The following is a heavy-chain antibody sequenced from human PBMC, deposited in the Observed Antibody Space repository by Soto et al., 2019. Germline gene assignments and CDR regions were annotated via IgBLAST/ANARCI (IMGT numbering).Heavy chain of an antibody. J-gene: IGHJ4*01. CDR1: VITFSTYE. Sequence: PGGALRLSCVAPVITFSTYEVNWVRQAPGKGLEWVSYISSSGRTKYYADSVKGRFTISRDDAKNSVYLQMNSLRAEDAALYYCTRELISAYYFDYWGQGTLVTVSS. CDR3: TRELISAYYFDY. D-gene: IGHD3-10*01. CDR2: ISSSGRTK. V-gene: IGHV3-48*03.